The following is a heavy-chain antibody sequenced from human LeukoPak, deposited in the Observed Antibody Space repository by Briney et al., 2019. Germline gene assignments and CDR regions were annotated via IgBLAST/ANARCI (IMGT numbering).Heavy chain of an antibody. CDR2: IIPIFGTA. J-gene: IGHJ4*02. CDR3: ARDRQPTLRYCSGGSCYSPYYFDY. V-gene: IGHV1-69*13. CDR1: GGTFSSYA. Sequence: SVKVSCKASGGTFSSYAISWVRQAPGQGLEWMGGIIPIFGTANYAQKFQGRVTITADESTSTAYMELSSLRSEDTAVYYCARDRQPTLRYCSGGSCYSPYYFDYWGQGTLVTVSS. D-gene: IGHD2-15*01.